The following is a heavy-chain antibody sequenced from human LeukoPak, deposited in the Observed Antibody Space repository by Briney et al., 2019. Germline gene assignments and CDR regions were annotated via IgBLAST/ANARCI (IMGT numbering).Heavy chain of an antibody. CDR3: ARDVGPSRFLEWLSPYDAFDI. V-gene: IGHV4-59*01. D-gene: IGHD3-3*01. CDR2: IYYSGST. CDR1: GGSISSYY. J-gene: IGHJ3*02. Sequence: PSDTLSLTCTVSGGSISSYYWSWIRQPPGKGLEWIGYIYYSGSTNYNPSLKSRVTISVDTSKNQFSLKLSSVTAADTAVYYCARDVGPSRFLEWLSPYDAFDIWGQGTMVTVSS.